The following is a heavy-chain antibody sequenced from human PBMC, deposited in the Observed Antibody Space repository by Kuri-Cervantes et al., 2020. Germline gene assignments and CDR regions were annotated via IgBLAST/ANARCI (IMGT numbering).Heavy chain of an antibody. CDR2: INPNSGDT. CDR3: ARTAPVAFDAFEI. J-gene: IGHJ3*02. D-gene: IGHD2-21*01. V-gene: IGHV1-2*02. Sequence: ASVKVSCKASGYTFTGYYIHWVRQAPGQGLEWMGWINPNSGDTNCAQKFQGRVTMTRDTSISTAYMELNRLTSDDTAVYYCARTAPVAFDAFEIWGQGTMVTVSS. CDR1: GYTFTGYY.